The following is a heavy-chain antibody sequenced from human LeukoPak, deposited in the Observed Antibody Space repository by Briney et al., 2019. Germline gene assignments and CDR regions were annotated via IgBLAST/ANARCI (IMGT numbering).Heavy chain of an antibody. Sequence: GGSLRLSCVASGFTVRSNFMSWVRQAPGKGLEWVSVIYSAGGTYYADSVKGRFTISRDNSNNTLYLRMNSLRAEDTAVYYCASGCMIVPCSWGQGTLVTVSS. J-gene: IGHJ5*02. V-gene: IGHV3-66*01. CDR3: ASGCMIVPCS. CDR1: GFTVRSNF. CDR2: IYSAGGT. D-gene: IGHD3-22*01.